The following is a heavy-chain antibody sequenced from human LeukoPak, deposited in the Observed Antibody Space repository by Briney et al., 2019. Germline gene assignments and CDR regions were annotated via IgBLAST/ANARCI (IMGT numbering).Heavy chain of an antibody. CDR1: GFTFSSSW. D-gene: IGHD6-13*01. CDR3: ARGRYSSTTYYFDS. J-gene: IGHJ4*02. Sequence: GGSLRLSCAASGFTFSSSWMSWVRQAPGKGLEWVANIKKDGSETYYVDSVKGRFIISRDNAKNSLYLQMNSLRAEDTAIYYCARGRYSSTTYYFDSWGQGTLVTVSS. CDR2: IKKDGSET. V-gene: IGHV3-7*03.